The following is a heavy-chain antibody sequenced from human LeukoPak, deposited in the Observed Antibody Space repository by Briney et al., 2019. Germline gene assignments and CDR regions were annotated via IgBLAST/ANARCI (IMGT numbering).Heavy chain of an antibody. D-gene: IGHD3-22*01. V-gene: IGHV1-8*02. CDR3: ARMSYYDSSGDNWFDP. CDR2: MNPNSGNT. CDR1: GYTFTADY. J-gene: IGHJ5*02. Sequence: ASVKVSCKASGYTFTADYMHWVRQATGQGLEWMGWMNPNSGNTGYAQKFQGRVTMTRDTSISTAYMELSSLRSEDTAVYYCARMSYYDSSGDNWFDPWGQGTLVTVSS.